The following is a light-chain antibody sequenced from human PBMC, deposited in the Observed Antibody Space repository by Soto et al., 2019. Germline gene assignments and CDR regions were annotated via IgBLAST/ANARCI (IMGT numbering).Light chain of an antibody. V-gene: IGLV2-14*01. Sequence: QSVLTQPASVSGSPGQSITISCTGTSSDVGGYNYVSWYQQHPGKAPKLMIYDASNRPSGVSNRFSGSKSGNTASLTISGLQAEDEADYYCSSYTSSSPYVFGTGTKLTVL. CDR1: SSDVGGYNY. CDR2: DAS. J-gene: IGLJ1*01. CDR3: SSYTSSSPYV.